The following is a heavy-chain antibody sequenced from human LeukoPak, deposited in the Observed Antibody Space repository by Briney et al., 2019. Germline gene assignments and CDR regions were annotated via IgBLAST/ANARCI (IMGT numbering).Heavy chain of an antibody. CDR1: GFTVSSNY. V-gene: IGHV3-53*01. J-gene: IGHJ4*02. D-gene: IGHD3-3*01. CDR2: IYSGGST. CDR3: ARGPIFGVVTTFDY. Sequence: GGSLGLSCAASGFTVSSNYMSWVRQAPGKGLEWVSVIYSGGSTYYADSVKGRFTISRDNSKNTLYLQMNSLRAEDTAVYYCARGPIFGVVTTFDYWGQGTLVTVSS.